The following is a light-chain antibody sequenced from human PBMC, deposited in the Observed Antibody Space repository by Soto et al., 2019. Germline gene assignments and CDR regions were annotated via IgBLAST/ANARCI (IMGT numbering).Light chain of an antibody. V-gene: IGKV3-15*01. CDR3: LQYNNWPPV. Sequence: EIVMTQSPATLSVSPGEGATLSCRASQSVSSNSAWYQQKPGQAPKLLIYSASTRATGIPARFSGSGSGTEFTLTICSLQSEDFAVYYCLQYNNWPPVFGPGTKVDIK. CDR2: SAS. CDR1: QSVSSN. J-gene: IGKJ3*01.